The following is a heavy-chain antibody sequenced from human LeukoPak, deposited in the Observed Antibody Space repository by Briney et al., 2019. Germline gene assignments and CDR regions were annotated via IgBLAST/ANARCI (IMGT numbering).Heavy chain of an antibody. Sequence: GGSLRLSCAASGFTVSSNYMSWVRQAPGKGLEWVSVIYSGGSTYYADSVKGRFTISRDNSKNTLYLQMNSLRAEDTAVYYCASEDYYDSSGASYFDYWGQGTLVTVSS. CDR3: ASEDYYDSSGASYFDY. D-gene: IGHD3-22*01. J-gene: IGHJ4*02. CDR1: GFTVSSNY. CDR2: IYSGGST. V-gene: IGHV3-66*01.